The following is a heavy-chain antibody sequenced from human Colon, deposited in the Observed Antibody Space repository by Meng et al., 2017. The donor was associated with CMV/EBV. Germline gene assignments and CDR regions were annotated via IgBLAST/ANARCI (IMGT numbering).Heavy chain of an antibody. Sequence: GESLKISCAASGFTFSRSWMHWARQAPGKGLVWVSRINSAGNITHYAGSVKGRFAISRDNAKNTLYLQMNSLRVEDTAVYYCARDSAGETGTTRWGQGTLVTVSS. CDR2: INSAGNIT. V-gene: IGHV3-74*01. J-gene: IGHJ4*02. D-gene: IGHD1-7*01. CDR3: ARDSAGETGTTR. CDR1: GFTFSRSW.